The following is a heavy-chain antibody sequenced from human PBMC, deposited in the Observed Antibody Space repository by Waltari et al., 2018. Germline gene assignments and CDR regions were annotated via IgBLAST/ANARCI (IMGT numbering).Heavy chain of an antibody. CDR1: GGSFSGYY. CDR3: ARGQIDWGSYEYFDY. CDR2: INHSGST. V-gene: IGHV4-34*01. D-gene: IGHD7-27*01. J-gene: IGHJ4*02. Sequence: QVQLQQWGAGLLTPSETLSLTCAVYGGSFSGYYWSWIRQPPGKGLEWIGEINHSGSTNYNPSLKSRVTISVDTSKNQFSLKLSSVTAADTAVYYCARGQIDWGSYEYFDYWGQGTLVTVSS.